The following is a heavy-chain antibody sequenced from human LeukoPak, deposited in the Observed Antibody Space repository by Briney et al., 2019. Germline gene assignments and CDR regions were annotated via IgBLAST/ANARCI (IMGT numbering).Heavy chain of an antibody. D-gene: IGHD3-10*01. CDR2: TSGSGGST. J-gene: IGHJ2*01. V-gene: IGHV3-23*01. Sequence: GGSLRLSCAASGFTFSSYAMSWVRQAPGKGLEWVSATSGSGGSTYYADSVKGRFTISRDNSKNTLYLQMNSLRAEDTAVYYCAKDRNPGTAVWYFDLWGRGTLVTVSS. CDR3: AKDRNPGTAVWYFDL. CDR1: GFTFSSYA.